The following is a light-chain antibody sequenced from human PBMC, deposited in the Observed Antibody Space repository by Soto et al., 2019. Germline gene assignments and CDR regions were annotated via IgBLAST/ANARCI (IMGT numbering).Light chain of an antibody. CDR3: AAWDDSLNGYV. V-gene: IGLV1-44*01. Sequence: QAVVTQPLSASGTPGQRVTISCSGSSSNIGSNTVNWYQQLPGTAPKLLIHANNQRPSGVPDRFSGSKSGTSASLAISWLQSEEADYYCAAWDDSLNGYVFGTGTKLTVL. CDR2: ANN. CDR1: SSNIGSNT. J-gene: IGLJ1*01.